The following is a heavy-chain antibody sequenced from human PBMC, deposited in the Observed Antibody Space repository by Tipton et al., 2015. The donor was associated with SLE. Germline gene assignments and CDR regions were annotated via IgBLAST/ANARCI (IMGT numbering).Heavy chain of an antibody. J-gene: IGHJ6*02. Sequence: GSLRLSCAASGFTFSSYGMHWVRQAPGKGLEWVSVIYSRGSTYYADSVKGRFTISRDNSKNTLYLQMNSLRAEDTAVYYCAKDLSYYDSSGFGVYYYYYGMDVWGQGTTVSVSS. CDR3: AKDLSYYDSSGFGVYYYYYGMDV. CDR1: GFTFSSYG. D-gene: IGHD3-22*01. CDR2: IYSRGST. V-gene: IGHV3-NL1*01.